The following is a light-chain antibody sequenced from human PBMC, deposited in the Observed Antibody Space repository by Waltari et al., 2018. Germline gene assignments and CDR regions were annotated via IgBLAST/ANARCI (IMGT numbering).Light chain of an antibody. J-gene: IGKJ5*01. CDR1: QSVSSH. Sequence: EIVLTQSPATLSLSPGERATLSCRASQSVSSHLAWYQQKPGLAPRLLIFDASNRATGIPARFSGSGSGTDFTLSITSLEPEDFAIYYCQQRTNWPLITFGPGTRLEIK. CDR3: QQRTNWPLIT. V-gene: IGKV3-11*01. CDR2: DAS.